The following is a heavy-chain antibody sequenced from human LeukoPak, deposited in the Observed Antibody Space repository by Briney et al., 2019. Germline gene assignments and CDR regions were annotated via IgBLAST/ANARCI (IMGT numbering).Heavy chain of an antibody. D-gene: IGHD1-26*01. V-gene: IGHV1-18*01. CDR2: ISGYNSNT. CDR3: ARDRAIYSGSYRNQGGFDC. J-gene: IGHJ4*02. Sequence: ASVKVSCKASGGTFSSYAISWVRQAPGQGLEWMGWISGYNSNTNYAQKLQGRVTMTTDTSTSTAYMELRSLRSDDTAVYYCARDRAIYSGSYRNQGGFDCWGQGTLVTVSS. CDR1: GGTFSSYA.